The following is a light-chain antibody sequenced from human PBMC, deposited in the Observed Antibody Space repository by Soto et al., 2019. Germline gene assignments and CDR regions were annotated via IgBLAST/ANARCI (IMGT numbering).Light chain of an antibody. J-gene: IGKJ1*01. Sequence: DLQMTQSPSTLSGSLGDSVTITCRASQTISSWLAWYQQKTGKAPKILIYKESTLKSGVPSRLSGSGSGTEFNLTISRLQPDDFATYYCQNYNSYSEAFGQGTKVDIK. V-gene: IGKV1-5*03. CDR2: KES. CDR1: QTISSW. CDR3: QNYNSYSEA.